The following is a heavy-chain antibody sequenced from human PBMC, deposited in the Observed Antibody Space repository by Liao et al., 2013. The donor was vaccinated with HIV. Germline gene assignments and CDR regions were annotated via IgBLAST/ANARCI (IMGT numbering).Heavy chain of an antibody. V-gene: IGHV4-34*01. CDR3: ARAILGTNWFDP. J-gene: IGHJ5*02. CDR2: INHSGST. Sequence: QVQLQQWGAGLLKPSETLSLTCAVYGGSFSGYYWSWIRQPPGKGLEWIGEINHSGSTYYNPSLKSRVTISVDTSKNQFSLKLSSVTAADTAVYYCARAILGTNWFDPWGQGTLVTVSS. D-gene: IGHD7-27*01. CDR1: GGSFSGYY.